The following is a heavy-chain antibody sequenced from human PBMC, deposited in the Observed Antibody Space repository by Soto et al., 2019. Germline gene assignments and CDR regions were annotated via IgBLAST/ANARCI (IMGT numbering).Heavy chain of an antibody. CDR1: GGTFSSYA. Sequence: QVQLVQSGAEVKKPGSSVKVSCKASGGTFSSYAISWVRQAPGQGLEWMGGIIPIFGTANYAQKFQGRVTITADESTSTADMELISLRSEEPAGYYCAREAVADDVAIGGQGPMVTVSS. V-gene: IGHV1-69*01. D-gene: IGHD6-19*01. CDR2: IIPIFGTA. J-gene: IGHJ3*02. CDR3: AREAVADDVAI.